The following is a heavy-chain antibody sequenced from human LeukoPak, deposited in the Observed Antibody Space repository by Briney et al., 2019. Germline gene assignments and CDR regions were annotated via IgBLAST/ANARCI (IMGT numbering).Heavy chain of an antibody. CDR1: GGSFSGYY. CDR2: INHSGST. D-gene: IGHD3-10*01. V-gene: IGHV4-34*01. CDR3: ARRSLVRGVIIRRWFDP. Sequence: PSETLSLTCAVYGGSFSGYYWSWIRQPPGKGLEWIGEINHSGSTNYNPSLTSRVTISVDTSKNQFSLKLSSVTAADTAVYYCARRSLVRGVIIRRWFDPWGQGTLVTVSS. J-gene: IGHJ5*02.